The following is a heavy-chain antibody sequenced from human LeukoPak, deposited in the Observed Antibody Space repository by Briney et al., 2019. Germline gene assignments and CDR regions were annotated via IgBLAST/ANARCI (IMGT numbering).Heavy chain of an antibody. J-gene: IGHJ5*02. CDR3: ARGLPLRYFDWLLFYNWFDP. CDR2: TNHSGST. CDR1: GGSFSGYY. Sequence: SETLSLTCAVYGGSFSGYYWSWIRQPPGKGLEWIGETNHSGSTNYNPSLKSRVTISVDTSKNQFSLKLSSVTAADTAVYYCARGLPLRYFDWLLFYNWFDPWGQGTLVTVSS. V-gene: IGHV4-34*01. D-gene: IGHD3-9*01.